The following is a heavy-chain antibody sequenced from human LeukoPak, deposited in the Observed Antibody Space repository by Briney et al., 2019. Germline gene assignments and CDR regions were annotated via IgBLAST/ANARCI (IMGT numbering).Heavy chain of an antibody. Sequence: GASVKVSCKASGYTFTSYYMHWVRQAPGQGLEWMGITNPSGGSTSYAQKFQGRVTMTRDMSTSTVYMELSSLRSEDTAVYYCARGLYSSGWYDSWFDPWGQGTLVTVSS. CDR3: ARGLYSSGWYDSWFDP. D-gene: IGHD6-19*01. CDR1: GYTFTSYY. CDR2: TNPSGGST. V-gene: IGHV1-46*01. J-gene: IGHJ5*02.